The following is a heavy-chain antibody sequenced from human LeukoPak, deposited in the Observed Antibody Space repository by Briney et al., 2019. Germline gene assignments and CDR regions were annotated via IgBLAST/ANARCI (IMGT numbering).Heavy chain of an antibody. Sequence: GESLKISCKGSGYSFTSYWIGRVRQMPGKGLEWMGIIYPGDSDTRYRPSFQGQVTISADKSISTAYLQWSSLKASDTAMYYCARMVVTATLYYFDYWGQGTLVTVSS. J-gene: IGHJ4*02. CDR3: ARMVVTATLYYFDY. V-gene: IGHV5-51*01. D-gene: IGHD2-21*02. CDR2: IYPGDSDT. CDR1: GYSFTSYW.